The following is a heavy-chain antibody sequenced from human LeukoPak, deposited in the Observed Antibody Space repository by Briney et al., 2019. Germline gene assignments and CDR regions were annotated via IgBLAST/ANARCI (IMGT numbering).Heavy chain of an antibody. V-gene: IGHV4-59*06. D-gene: IGHD3-10*01. J-gene: IGHJ4*02. CDR2: IYYSGST. CDR3: ARDLYYGSGSYYI. Sequence: SETLSLTCTVSGGSISSYYWSWIRQPPGKGLEWIGYIYYSGSTYYNPSLKSRITISVDTSKNQFSLKLSSVTAADTAVYYCARDLYYGSGSYYIWGQGTLVTVSS. CDR1: GGSISSYY.